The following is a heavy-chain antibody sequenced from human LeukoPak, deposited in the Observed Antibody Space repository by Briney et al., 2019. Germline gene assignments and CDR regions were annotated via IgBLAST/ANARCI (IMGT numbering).Heavy chain of an antibody. CDR1: GGSISSSSYY. CDR2: IYYSGST. CDR3: ARVGCMITFGGVIVTPNWFAP. J-gene: IGHJ5*02. V-gene: IGHV4-39*07. D-gene: IGHD3-16*02. Sequence: PSETLSLTCTVSGGSISSSSYYWGWIRQPPGKGLEWIGSIYYSGSTHYNPSLKSRVTISVDTSKNQFSLKLSSVTAADTAVYYCARVGCMITFGGVIVTPNWFAPWGQGTLVTVSS.